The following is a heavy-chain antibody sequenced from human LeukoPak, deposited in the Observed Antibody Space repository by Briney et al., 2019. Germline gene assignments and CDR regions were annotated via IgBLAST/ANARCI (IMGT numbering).Heavy chain of an antibody. CDR1: GFSFSSYA. Sequence: GGSLRLSCAGSGFSFSSYAIHWVRQPPGKGLEYVSGISSDGGGTFFANSVKGRFTMSRENSKNTVFLQMGSLRAEDMAVYYRARDGGKYYDIWGQGTLVTVSS. CDR3: ARDGGKYYDI. D-gene: IGHD2-15*01. CDR2: ISSDGGGT. V-gene: IGHV3-64*01. J-gene: IGHJ4*02.